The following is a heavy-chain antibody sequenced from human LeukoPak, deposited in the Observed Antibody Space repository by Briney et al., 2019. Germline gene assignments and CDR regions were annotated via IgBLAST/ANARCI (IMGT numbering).Heavy chain of an antibody. D-gene: IGHD4-11*01. CDR3: AKSYSNYVFDY. V-gene: IGHV3-23*01. Sequence: GGSLRLSCAASGFTFSTYAMNWVRQAPGKGLEWVSAISGSGGSSYYADSVKGRFTISRDNSKNTLYLQMNSLRAEDTAVYYCAKSYSNYVFDYWGQGTLATVSS. J-gene: IGHJ4*02. CDR1: GFTFSTYA. CDR2: ISGSGGSS.